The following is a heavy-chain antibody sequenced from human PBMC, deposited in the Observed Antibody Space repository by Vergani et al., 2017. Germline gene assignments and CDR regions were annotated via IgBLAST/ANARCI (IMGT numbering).Heavy chain of an antibody. D-gene: IGHD3-22*01. CDR3: ASGGAYYYDSSGNQIRYYYYYGMDV. CDR1: GYTFTSYY. V-gene: IGHV1-46*01. Sequence: QVQLVQSGAEVKKPGASVKVSCKASGYTFTSYYMHWVRQAPGQGLEWMGIINPSGGSTSYAQKFQGRVTMTRDTSTSTVYMELSSLRSEDTAVYYCASGGAYYYDSSGNQIRYYYYYGMDVWGQGTTVTVSS. J-gene: IGHJ6*02. CDR2: INPSGGST.